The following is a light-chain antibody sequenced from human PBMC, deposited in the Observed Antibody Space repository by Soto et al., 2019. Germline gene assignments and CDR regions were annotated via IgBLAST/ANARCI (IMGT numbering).Light chain of an antibody. V-gene: IGKV1-27*01. CDR1: QGISNY. Sequence: DIQXXQSPSSLSAXXXXRVTXTCXASQGISNYLVWYQQKPGKVPNLLIYAASTLQSGVPSRFSGSGFGTEFTLTISSLQPEDVATYYCQNYNSAPLTFGGGTKVEIK. CDR2: AAS. CDR3: QNYNSAPLT. J-gene: IGKJ4*01.